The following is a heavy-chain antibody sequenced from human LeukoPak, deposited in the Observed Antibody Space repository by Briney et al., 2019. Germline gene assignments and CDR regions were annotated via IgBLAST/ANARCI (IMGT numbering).Heavy chain of an antibody. CDR3: ARDIFTVAGAVDY. D-gene: IGHD6-19*01. CDR2: ISGTGLTI. Sequence: GGSLRLSCAASGFTFSDYYMSWIRQAPGKGLEWVSYISGTGLTIYYADSVKGRFTISRDNAKNSLYLQMNSLRAEDTSVYYCARDIFTVAGAVDYWGQGTLVTVSS. J-gene: IGHJ4*02. CDR1: GFTFSDYY. V-gene: IGHV3-11*04.